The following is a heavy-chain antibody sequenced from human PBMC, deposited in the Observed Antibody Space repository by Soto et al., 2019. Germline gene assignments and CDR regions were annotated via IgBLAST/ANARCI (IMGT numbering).Heavy chain of an antibody. D-gene: IGHD1-26*01. CDR1: GLSFTNYW. V-gene: IGHV5-51*01. CDR2: IFPGNSDP. Sequence: PGESLKISCKGSGLSFTNYWIGWVSQLTGKGLEWMGIIFPGNSDPRYGPSFQGQVTISVDKSVNTAYLQWTSLEASDTAMYFCARQRGNYSPLGYFDSWGQGALVTVSS. CDR3: ARQRGNYSPLGYFDS. J-gene: IGHJ4*02.